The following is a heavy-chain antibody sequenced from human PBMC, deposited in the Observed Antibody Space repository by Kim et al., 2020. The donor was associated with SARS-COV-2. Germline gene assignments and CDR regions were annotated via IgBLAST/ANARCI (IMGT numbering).Heavy chain of an antibody. CDR1: GYTFTSYG. CDR3: AREGSIAVAGTGVFYYYYGMDV. V-gene: IGHV1-18*01. CDR2: ISAYNGNT. Sequence: ASVKVSCKASGYTFTSYGISWVRQAPGQGLEWMGWISAYNGNTNYAQKLQGRVTMTTDTSTSTAYMELRSLRSDDTAVYYCAREGSIAVAGTGVFYYYYGMDVWGQGTTVTVSS. J-gene: IGHJ6*02. D-gene: IGHD6-19*01.